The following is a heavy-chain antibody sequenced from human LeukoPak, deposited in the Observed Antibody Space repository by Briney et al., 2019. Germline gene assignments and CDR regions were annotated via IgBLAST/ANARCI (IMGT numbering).Heavy chain of an antibody. CDR2: ISGSGGST. CDR3: ARALGGYGGVFYYYMDV. V-gene: IGHV3-23*01. Sequence: PGGSLRLSCAASGFTFSSYAMSWVRQAPGKGLEWVSAISGSGGSTYYADSVKGRFTVSRDNSKNTLYLQMSSLRGDDTAVYFCARALGGYGGVFYYYMDVWGKGTTVTVSS. D-gene: IGHD5-12*01. J-gene: IGHJ6*03. CDR1: GFTFSSYA.